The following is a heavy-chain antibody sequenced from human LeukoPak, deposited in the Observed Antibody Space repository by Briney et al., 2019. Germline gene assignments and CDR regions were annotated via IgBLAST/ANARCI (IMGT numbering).Heavy chain of an antibody. Sequence: PSETLSLTCTVSGDSINAYYWGWIRQPPGKGLEWIGYIYFSGTTKYNPSLESQVTISVDTSKNQFSLKLSSVTAADTAVYYCARRRAEGGSNGHYNWFDPWGQGILVTVSS. CDR2: IYFSGTT. CDR3: ARRRAEGGSNGHYNWFDP. V-gene: IGHV4-59*08. J-gene: IGHJ5*02. D-gene: IGHD6-13*01. CDR1: GDSINAYY.